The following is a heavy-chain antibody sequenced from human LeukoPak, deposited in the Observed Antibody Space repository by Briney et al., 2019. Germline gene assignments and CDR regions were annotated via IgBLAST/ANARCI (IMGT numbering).Heavy chain of an antibody. CDR1: GYTFTSYG. J-gene: IGHJ4*02. Sequence: GASVKVSCKASGYTFTSYGISWVRQPPGQGLEWMGWISAYNGNTNYAQKLQGRVTMTTVTSTSTAYMELRSLRSDDTAVYYCARTDVLTGYDYWGQGTLVTVSS. V-gene: IGHV1-18*01. CDR3: ARTDVLTGYDY. D-gene: IGHD3-9*01. CDR2: ISAYNGNT.